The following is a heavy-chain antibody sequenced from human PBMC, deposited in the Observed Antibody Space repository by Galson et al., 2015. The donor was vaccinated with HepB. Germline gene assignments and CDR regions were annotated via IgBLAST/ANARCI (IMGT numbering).Heavy chain of an antibody. J-gene: IGHJ6*02. CDR2: VSPTGTT. CDR3: VRGTGEINSDDYYFRMDV. Sequence: ETLSLTCTVSGDSISPYYWSWVRQSAGQGLEWIGRVSPTGTTRYEPSLERRVTMSLGTSKNEVSLKLTSVTAADAAVYYCVRGTGEINSDDYYFRMDVWGQGTRVTVSS. CDR1: GDSISPYY. V-gene: IGHV4-4*07. D-gene: IGHD7-27*01.